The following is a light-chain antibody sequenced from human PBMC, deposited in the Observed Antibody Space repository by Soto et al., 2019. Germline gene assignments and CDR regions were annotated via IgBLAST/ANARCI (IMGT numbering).Light chain of an antibody. J-gene: IGKJ5*01. CDR3: QYRENWPPGGT. V-gene: IGKV1-27*01. CDR2: AAS. CDR1: QGISNY. Sequence: DIQMTQSPASLSASIGHRVTITCRASQGISNYLAWYQQKPGKVPKLLIYAASTLQSGVPSRFSGSGSGTDFTLTISSLGPEDFAVYYCQYRENWPPGGTVGQGTRLEIK.